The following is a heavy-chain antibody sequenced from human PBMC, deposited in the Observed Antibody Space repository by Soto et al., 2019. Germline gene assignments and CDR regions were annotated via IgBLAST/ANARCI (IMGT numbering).Heavy chain of an antibody. Sequence: ASVKVSCKASGYTFTGYYMHWVRQAPGQGLEWMGWINPNSGGTNYAQKFQGRVTMTRDTSLGTAYLVLNRLEYDDTAVYYCARSDDFWGPGTLVTVSS. CDR1: GYTFTGYY. V-gene: IGHV1-2*02. J-gene: IGHJ4*02. CDR3: ARSDDF. CDR2: INPNSGGT.